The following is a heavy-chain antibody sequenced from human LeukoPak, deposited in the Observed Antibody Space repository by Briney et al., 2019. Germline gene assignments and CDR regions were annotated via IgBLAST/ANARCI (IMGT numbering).Heavy chain of an antibody. Sequence: ASVKVSCKAPGYDFIGYYMHWVRQAPGQGLEWMGWINPNSGGTNYAQKFQGRVTMTRDTSVSTAYMELSGLRSDDTAVYYCARGAAWRYCRGGRCFAPGYWGQGTLVTVSS. V-gene: IGHV1-2*02. D-gene: IGHD2-15*01. CDR2: INPNSGGT. CDR1: GYDFIGYY. J-gene: IGHJ4*02. CDR3: ARGAAWRYCRGGRCFAPGY.